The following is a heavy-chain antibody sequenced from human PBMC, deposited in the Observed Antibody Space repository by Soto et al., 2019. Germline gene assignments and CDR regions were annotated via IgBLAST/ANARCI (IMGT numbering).Heavy chain of an antibody. Sequence: SETLSLTCTVSGGSISSYYWSWIRQPPGKGLEWIGYIYYSGSTNYNPSLKSRVTISVDTSKNQFSLKLSSVTAADTAVYYCARVSDYDFWSGKIFDYWGQGTLVTVSS. V-gene: IGHV4-59*01. CDR1: GGSISSYY. D-gene: IGHD3-3*01. CDR2: IYYSGST. J-gene: IGHJ4*02. CDR3: ARVSDYDFWSGKIFDY.